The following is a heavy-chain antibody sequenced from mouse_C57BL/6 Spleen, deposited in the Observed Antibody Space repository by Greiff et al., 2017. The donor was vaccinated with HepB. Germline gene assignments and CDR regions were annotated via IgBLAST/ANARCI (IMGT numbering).Heavy chain of an antibody. CDR3: ARGGSSLYYAMDY. V-gene: IGHV1-81*01. CDR2: IYPRSGNT. J-gene: IGHJ4*01. D-gene: IGHD1-1*01. Sequence: QVQLKESGAELARPGASVKLSCKASGYTFTSYGISWVKQRTGQGLEWIGEIYPRSGNTYYNEKFKGKATLTADKSSSTAYMELRSLTSEDSAVYFCARGGSSLYYAMDYWGQGTSVTVSS. CDR1: GYTFTSYG.